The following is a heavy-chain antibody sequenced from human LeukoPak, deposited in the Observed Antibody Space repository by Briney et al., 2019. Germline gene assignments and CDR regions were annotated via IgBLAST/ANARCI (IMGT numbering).Heavy chain of an antibody. CDR1: GGSISSYY. V-gene: IGHV4-59*01. CDR3: ARDLGFHDSSAYLDY. J-gene: IGHJ4*02. D-gene: IGHD3-22*01. Sequence: SETLSLTCTVSGGSISSYYWSWIRQPPGKGLEWIGFISYSGSTNYNPSLKSRVTISLDTSKNQFSLKLHSVTAADTAVYYCARDLGFHDSSAYLDYWGQGTLVTVSS. CDR2: ISYSGST.